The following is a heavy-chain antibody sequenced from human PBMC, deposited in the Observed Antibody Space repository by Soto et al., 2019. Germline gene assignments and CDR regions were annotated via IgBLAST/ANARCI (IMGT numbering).Heavy chain of an antibody. J-gene: IGHJ4*02. Sequence: QVQMVQSGPEVKKPGASVKVSCKTSGYTFTSYGVAWVRQAPGQGLEWMGWISTSKGDTTYAQKLQRSVTMTKNTSTSTAYMKLRSLIFDDTPMYYCTIRSPTLDFWGQGTLVSISS. CDR2: ISTSKGDT. V-gene: IGHV1-18*01. CDR1: GYTFTSYG. CDR3: TIRSPTLDF.